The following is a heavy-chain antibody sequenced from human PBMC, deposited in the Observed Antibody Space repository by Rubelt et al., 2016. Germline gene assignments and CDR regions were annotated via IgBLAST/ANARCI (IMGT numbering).Heavy chain of an antibody. Sequence: QVQLQQWGAGLLKPSETLSLTCAVYGGSSSGYYWSWIRQPPGKGLEWIGEINHSGSTNYNPSLKSRVTIPLDTSKNQFSLKLGSVTAADTAVYYCARGLFPGIAGLCCWGQGTLVTVSS. CDR3: ARGLFPGIAGLCC. D-gene: IGHD6-13*01. J-gene: IGHJ4*02. CDR2: INHSGST. V-gene: IGHV4-34*01. CDR1: GGSSSGYY.